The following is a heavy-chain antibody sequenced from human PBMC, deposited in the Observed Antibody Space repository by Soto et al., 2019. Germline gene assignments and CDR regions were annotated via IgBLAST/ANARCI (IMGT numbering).Heavy chain of an antibody. V-gene: IGHV1-18*01. D-gene: IGHD1-1*01. CDR1: GYGFTTYG. CDR2: ISAHNGNT. J-gene: IGHJ4*02. Sequence: QVHLVQSGAEVKKPGASVKVSCKGSGYGFTTYGITWVRQAPGQGLEWMAWISAHNGNTNYAQKLQGRVTVTRDTSTSAAHTELSSLRSDDPAVYYCARGRYGDYWGQGALVTVSS. CDR3: ARGRYGDY.